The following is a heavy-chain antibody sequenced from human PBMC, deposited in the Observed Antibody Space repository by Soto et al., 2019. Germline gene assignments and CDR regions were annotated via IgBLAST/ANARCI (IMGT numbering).Heavy chain of an antibody. D-gene: IGHD4-4*01. V-gene: IGHV1-69*06. J-gene: IGHJ6*02. CDR3: ARARSNYAYNYALDV. Sequence: QVQLVQSGAEVKKPGSAVNVSCKASGGTFNSYAVSWVRQAPGQGLEWMGGIIPLFGAPRYAQKIQGRVTITADKATSTVYMEVNSLRSEDTAVFYCARARSNYAYNYALDVWGQGTTVIVSS. CDR2: IIPLFGAP. CDR1: GGTFNSYA.